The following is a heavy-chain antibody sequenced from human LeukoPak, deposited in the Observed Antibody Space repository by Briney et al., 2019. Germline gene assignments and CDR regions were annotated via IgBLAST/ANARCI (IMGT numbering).Heavy chain of an antibody. J-gene: IGHJ4*02. Sequence: GGSLRLSCAASGFTFSSYAMHWVRQAPGKGLEWVAVISYDGSNKYYADSVKGRFTISRDNSKNTLYLQMNSLRAEDTAVYYCARDKWTVRGVGNLDYWGQGTLVTVSS. D-gene: IGHD3-10*01. V-gene: IGHV3-30-3*01. CDR2: ISYDGSNK. CDR3: ARDKWTVRGVGNLDY. CDR1: GFTFSSYA.